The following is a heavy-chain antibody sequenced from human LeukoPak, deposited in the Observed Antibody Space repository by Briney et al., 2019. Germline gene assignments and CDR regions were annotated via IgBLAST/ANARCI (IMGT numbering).Heavy chain of an antibody. V-gene: IGHV3-30*04. Sequence: GGSLRLSCAASGFTFSSYAMHWVRQAPGKGLEWVAVISYDGSNKYYADPVKGRFTISRDNSKNTLYLQMNSLRAEDTAVYYCARGVPDGVVDYWGQGTLVTVSS. D-gene: IGHD1-14*01. CDR3: ARGVPDGVVDY. J-gene: IGHJ4*02. CDR1: GFTFSSYA. CDR2: ISYDGSNK.